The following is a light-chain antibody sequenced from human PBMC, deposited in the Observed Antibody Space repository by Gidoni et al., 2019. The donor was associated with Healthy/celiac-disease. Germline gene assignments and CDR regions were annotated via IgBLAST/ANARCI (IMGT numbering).Light chain of an antibody. J-gene: IGKJ3*01. CDR3: QQSYSTPLT. Sequence: DIQMTQSPSSLSASVGDRVTITCRASQSISSYLNWYQQKPGKAPKLLIYAASSLQSGVPSRFSGSGSGTDLTLTISSLQPEDFATYYCQQSYSTPLTFXPXTKVDIK. V-gene: IGKV1-39*01. CDR1: QSISSY. CDR2: AAS.